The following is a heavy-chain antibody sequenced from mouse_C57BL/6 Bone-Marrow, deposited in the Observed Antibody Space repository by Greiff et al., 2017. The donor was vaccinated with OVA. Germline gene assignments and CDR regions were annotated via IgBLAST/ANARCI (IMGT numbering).Heavy chain of an antibody. CDR1: GFTFSSYA. D-gene: IGHD3-2*02. CDR3: ARDRGSGLFDY. Sequence: EVKLMESGGGLVKPGGSLKLSCAASGFTFSSYAMSWVRQTPEKRLEWVATISDGGSYTYYPDNVKGRFTISRDNAKNNLYLQMSHLKSEDTAMYYCARDRGSGLFDYWGQGTTLTVSS. V-gene: IGHV5-4*01. J-gene: IGHJ2*01. CDR2: ISDGGSYT.